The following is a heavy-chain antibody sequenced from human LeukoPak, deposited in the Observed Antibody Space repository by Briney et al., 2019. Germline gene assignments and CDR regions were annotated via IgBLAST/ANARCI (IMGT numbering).Heavy chain of an antibody. CDR3: AGYGVYPY. J-gene: IGHJ4*02. V-gene: IGHV3-48*01. CDR1: GFAVNTYD. CDR2: FGISGTI. D-gene: IGHD5/OR15-5a*01. Sequence: GGSLRLSCAASGFAVNTYDMHWVRQAPGEGPQWIAYFGISGTIYYADSVRGRFTISRDSAEDSLYLQMNGLRVDDTAIYYCAGYGVYPYWGQGTPVTVSS.